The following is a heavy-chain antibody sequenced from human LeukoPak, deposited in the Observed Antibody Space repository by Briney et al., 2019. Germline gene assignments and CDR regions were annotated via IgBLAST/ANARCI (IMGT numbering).Heavy chain of an antibody. J-gene: IGHJ3*02. CDR3: ARGGAFHTFDI. CDR1: GFTFGSYW. V-gene: IGHV3-74*01. Sequence: GGSLRLSCAGSGFTFGSYWMYWVRQGPEKGLECISRVNNDGTGTIYADSVKGRFTISRDNAKNTVFLQLNSLRTEDTAVYYCARGGAFHTFDIWGQGTMVTVSS. CDR2: VNNDGTGT.